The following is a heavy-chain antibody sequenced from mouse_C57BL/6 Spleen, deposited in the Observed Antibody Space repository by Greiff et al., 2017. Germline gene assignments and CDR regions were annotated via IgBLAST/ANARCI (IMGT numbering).Heavy chain of an antibody. CDR3: ARDGNFSY. J-gene: IGHJ3*01. V-gene: IGHV5-4*01. Sequence: EVNLVESGGGLVKPGGSLKLSCAASGFTFSSYAMSWVRQTPEKRLEWVATISDGGSYTYYPDNVKGRFTISRDNAKNNLYLQMSHLKSEDTAMYYCARDGNFSYWGQGTLVTVSA. CDR2: ISDGGSYT. D-gene: IGHD2-1*01. CDR1: GFTFSSYA.